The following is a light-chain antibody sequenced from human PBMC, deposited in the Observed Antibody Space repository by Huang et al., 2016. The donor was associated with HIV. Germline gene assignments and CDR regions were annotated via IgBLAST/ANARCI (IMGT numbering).Light chain of an antibody. J-gene: IGKJ1*01. V-gene: IGKV1-NL1*01. Sequence: DIQMTQSPSSLSASVGDRVTITCRASQDISNSLAWYQQKPGKAPNLLLYAASRLEGGVPSRFRGSGSGTDYTLTISSLQPEDFATYYCQQYYTIRAFGQGTKVEIK. CDR3: QQYYTIRA. CDR2: AAS. CDR1: QDISNS.